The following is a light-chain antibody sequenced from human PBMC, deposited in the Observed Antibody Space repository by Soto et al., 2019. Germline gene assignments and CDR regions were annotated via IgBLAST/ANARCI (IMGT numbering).Light chain of an antibody. V-gene: IGKV1-5*03. CDR1: QSVSGW. CDR2: KAS. Sequence: DIQMTQSPSTLSASVGGRVTITCRASQSVSGWLAWYQQKAGKAPKLLIYKASTLQSAAPSRFSGSGSGTEFTLTISSLQPDDSATYYCQQYNSYPYTFGQGTKLEIK. J-gene: IGKJ2*01. CDR3: QQYNSYPYT.